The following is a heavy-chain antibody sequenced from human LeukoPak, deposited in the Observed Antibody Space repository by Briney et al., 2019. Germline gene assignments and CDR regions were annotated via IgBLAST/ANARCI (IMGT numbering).Heavy chain of an antibody. CDR3: ARDSYYDSSGYPDY. D-gene: IGHD3-22*01. J-gene: IGHJ4*02. CDR1: GFTFSNYW. V-gene: IGHV3-7*01. Sequence: GGSLRLSCVASGFTFSNYWMSWVRQAPGKGLEWVANIKEDGSEKYYVDSVKGRFTISRDNAKNSLYLQMNSLRAEDTAVYYCARDSYYDSSGYPDYWGQGTLVTVSS. CDR2: IKEDGSEK.